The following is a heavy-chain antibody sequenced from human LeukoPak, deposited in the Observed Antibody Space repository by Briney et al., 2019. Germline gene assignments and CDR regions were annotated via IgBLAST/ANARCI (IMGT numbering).Heavy chain of an antibody. CDR3: ARGPLQTIPTSKIVVYYYPFDY. CDR2: INWNGGGT. Sequence: GGSLRLSCAASGFNFDDYGMSWVRQAPGKGLEWVSGINWNGGGTGYADSVKGRFTISRENAKNSLYLQMNSLKAEDTGLYYCARGPLQTIPTSKIVVYYYPFDYWGQGTLVTVSS. D-gene: IGHD3-22*01. V-gene: IGHV3-20*04. CDR1: GFNFDDYG. J-gene: IGHJ4*02.